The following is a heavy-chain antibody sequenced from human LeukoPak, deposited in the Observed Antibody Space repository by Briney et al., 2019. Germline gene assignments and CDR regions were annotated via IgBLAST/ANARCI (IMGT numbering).Heavy chain of an antibody. V-gene: IGHV3-48*04. Sequence: GGSLRLSCAASGFTFSSYSMNWVRQAPGKGLEWVSYISSSGSTIYYADSVKGRFTISRDNAKNSLYLQMNSLRAEDTAVYYCARSHDYGGQPDYWGQGTLVTVSS. CDR1: GFTFSSYS. CDR3: ARSHDYGGQPDY. J-gene: IGHJ4*02. CDR2: ISSSGSTI. D-gene: IGHD4-23*01.